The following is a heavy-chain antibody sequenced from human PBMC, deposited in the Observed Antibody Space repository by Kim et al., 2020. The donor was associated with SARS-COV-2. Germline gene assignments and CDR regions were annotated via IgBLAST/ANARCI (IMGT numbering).Heavy chain of an antibody. CDR2: IYSGGTT. D-gene: IGHD2-15*01. CDR3: ARGGGRDAFDI. V-gene: IGHV3-53*01. Sequence: GGSLRLSCAASGLTVSSNYMSWVRQAPGKGLEWVSVIYSGGTTYYADSVKGRFTISRDNSKNTLYLQMNSLRAEDTAVYYCARGGGRDAFDIWGQGTMVTVSS. CDR1: GLTVSSNY. J-gene: IGHJ3*02.